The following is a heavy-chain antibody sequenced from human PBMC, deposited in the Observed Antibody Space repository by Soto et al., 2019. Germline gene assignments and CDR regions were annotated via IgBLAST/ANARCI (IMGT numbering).Heavy chain of an antibody. V-gene: IGHV4-39*01. CDR3: ARLARRPDILTGLEMYYFDY. J-gene: IGHJ4*02. CDR2: IYYSGST. D-gene: IGHD3-9*01. CDR1: GGSISSSSYY. Sequence: SETLSLTCTVSGGSISSSSYYWGWIRQPPGKGLEWIGSIYYSGSTYYNPSLKSRVTISVDTSKNQFSLKLSSVTAAETAVYYCARLARRPDILTGLEMYYFDYWGQGTLVTVSS.